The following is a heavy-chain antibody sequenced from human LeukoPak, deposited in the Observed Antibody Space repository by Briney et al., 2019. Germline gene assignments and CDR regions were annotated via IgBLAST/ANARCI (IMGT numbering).Heavy chain of an antibody. V-gene: IGHV3-30*04. CDR1: GFTFSSYA. D-gene: IGHD3-10*01. Sequence: GGSLRLSCAASGFTFSSYAMHWVRQAPGKGLEWVAVISYDGSNKYYADSVKGRFTISRDNSKNTLYLQMNSLRAEDTAVYYCAREYYGSGSYTRSLDNWGQGTLVTVSS. CDR3: AREYYGSGSYTRSLDN. CDR2: ISYDGSNK. J-gene: IGHJ4*02.